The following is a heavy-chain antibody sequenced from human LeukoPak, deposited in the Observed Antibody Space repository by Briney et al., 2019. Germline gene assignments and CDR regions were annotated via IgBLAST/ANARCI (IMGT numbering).Heavy chain of an antibody. CDR1: GFTFSSYA. J-gene: IGHJ4*02. D-gene: IGHD3-22*01. CDR3: ARGVQYYYDSSGSVFFDY. V-gene: IGHV3-23*01. CDR2: ISGSGGST. Sequence: GGSLRLSCAASGFTFSSYAMSWVRQAPGKGLEWVSAISGSGGSTYYADSVKGRFTISRDNSKNTLYLQMNSLRAEDTAVYYCARGVQYYYDSSGSVFFDYWGQGTLVTVSS.